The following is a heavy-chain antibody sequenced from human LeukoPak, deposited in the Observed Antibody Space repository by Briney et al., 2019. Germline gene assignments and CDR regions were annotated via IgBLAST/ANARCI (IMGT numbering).Heavy chain of an antibody. CDR3: ARGHSKNDAFDI. CDR2: INPSGGST. Sequence: ASVKVSCKASGYAFTRYYMHWVRQAPGHGLEWMGIINPSGGSTSYAQKFQGRVTMSRDTSATTVYMVLSSLTSEDTAVYYCARGHSKNDAFDIWGQGTMVIVSS. V-gene: IGHV1-46*01. J-gene: IGHJ3*02. D-gene: IGHD5-18*01. CDR1: GYAFTRYY.